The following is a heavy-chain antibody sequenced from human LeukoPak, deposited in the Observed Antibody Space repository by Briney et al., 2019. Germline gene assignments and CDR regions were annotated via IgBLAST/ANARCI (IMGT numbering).Heavy chain of an antibody. V-gene: IGHV3-74*03. CDR1: GFTFSSYW. J-gene: IGHJ3*02. CDR3: ARDRPSRLGVFDI. CDR2: INTDGSET. D-gene: IGHD3-9*01. Sequence: PGGSLRLSCEASGFTFSSYWMHWVRQVPGKGLMWVSRINTDGSETTYADSVEGRFTISRDNAKNSLYLQMNSLRAEDTAVYYCARDRPSRLGVFDIWGQETMVTVSS.